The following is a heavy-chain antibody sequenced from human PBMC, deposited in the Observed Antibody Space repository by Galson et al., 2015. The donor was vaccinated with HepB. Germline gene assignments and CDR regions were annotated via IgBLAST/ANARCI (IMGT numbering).Heavy chain of an antibody. CDR3: ARKREYYDFWSGNDAFDI. J-gene: IGHJ3*02. CDR2: ISAYNGNT. V-gene: IGHV1-18*04. D-gene: IGHD3-3*01. CDR1: GYTFTSYG. Sequence: SVKVSCKASGYTFTSYGISWVRQAPGQGLEWMGWISAYNGNTNYAQKLQGRVTMTTDTSTSTAYMELRSLRSDDTAVYYCARKREYYDFWSGNDAFDIWGQGTMVTVSS.